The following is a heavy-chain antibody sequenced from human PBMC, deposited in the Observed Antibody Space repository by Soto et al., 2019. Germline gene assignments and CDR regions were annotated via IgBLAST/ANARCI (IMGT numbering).Heavy chain of an antibody. CDR2: ISSSSSYI. CDR1: GFTFSSYS. J-gene: IGHJ4*02. V-gene: IGHV3-21*01. D-gene: IGHD3-22*01. CDR3: ARDGDYYDSSGYPFDY. Sequence: EVQLVKSGGGLVKPGGSLRLSCAASGFTFSSYSMNWVRQAPGKGLEWVSSISSSSSYIYYADSVKGRFTISRDNAKNSLYLQMNSLRAEDTAVYYCARDGDYYDSSGYPFDYWGQGTLVTVSS.